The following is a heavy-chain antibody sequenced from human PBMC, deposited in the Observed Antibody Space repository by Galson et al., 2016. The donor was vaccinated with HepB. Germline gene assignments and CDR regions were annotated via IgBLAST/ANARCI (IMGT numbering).Heavy chain of an antibody. CDR2: IGNGPSAT. D-gene: IGHD3-16*01. V-gene: IGHV3-11*01. J-gene: IGHJ4*02. CDR3: ARTDPSSLLVGGVFFDL. Sequence: SLRLSCAASGFTVSNNYMSWVRQAPGKGLEWISYIGNGPSATFFADSVQGRFSISRDNARNSVSLQMSTLRAEDTAVYYCARTDPSSLLVGGVFFDLWGQGTLVAVSS. CDR1: GFTVSNNY.